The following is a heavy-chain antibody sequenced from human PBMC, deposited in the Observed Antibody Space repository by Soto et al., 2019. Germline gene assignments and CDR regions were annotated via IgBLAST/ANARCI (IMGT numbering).Heavy chain of an antibody. CDR3: ARGEGYCSGGTCYRWFDP. Sequence: ASVKVSCKASGYTFTKYALHWVRQAPGQRLEWMGWINAGNGNTKYSQKFQGRVTITRDTSASTSYMQLSSLRSEGTAVYYCARGEGYCSGGTCYRWFDPWGQRTLVTVSS. CDR2: INAGNGNT. D-gene: IGHD2-15*01. V-gene: IGHV1-3*01. CDR1: GYTFTKYA. J-gene: IGHJ5*02.